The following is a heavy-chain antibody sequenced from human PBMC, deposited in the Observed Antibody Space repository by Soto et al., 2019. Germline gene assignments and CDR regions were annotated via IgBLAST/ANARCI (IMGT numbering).Heavy chain of an antibody. Sequence: GSSVTVACTASGGTLSSYAISWVRQAPGQGLEWMGGIIPIFGTANYAQKFQGRVTITADESTSTAYMELSSLRSEDTAVYYCASGTLTYNWFDPWGQETLVTVSS. D-gene: IGHD3-9*01. CDR1: GGTLSSYA. CDR3: ASGTLTYNWFDP. V-gene: IGHV1-69*01. J-gene: IGHJ5*02. CDR2: IIPIFGTA.